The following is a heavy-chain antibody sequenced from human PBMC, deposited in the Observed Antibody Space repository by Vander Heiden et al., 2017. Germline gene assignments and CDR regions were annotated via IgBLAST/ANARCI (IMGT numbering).Heavy chain of an antibody. Sequence: EVQLVASGGGLVQPGRSLRLSCSASGFTFDDYAMHWVRQAPGKGLEWVSGISWNSGSIGYADSVKGRFTISRDNAKNSLYLQMNSLRAEDTALYYCAKARDDSSGYYTLFDYWGQGTLVTVSS. CDR3: AKARDDSSGYYTLFDY. CDR1: GFTFDDYA. V-gene: IGHV3-9*01. J-gene: IGHJ4*02. CDR2: ISWNSGSI. D-gene: IGHD3-22*01.